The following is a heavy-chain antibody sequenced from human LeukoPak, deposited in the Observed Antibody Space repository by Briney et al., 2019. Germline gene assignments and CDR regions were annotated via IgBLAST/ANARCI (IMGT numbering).Heavy chain of an antibody. V-gene: IGHV3-7*01. CDR2: IKQDGSEK. Sequence: GRSLRLSCSASGFTFSSYWMSWVRQAPGKGLEWVANIKQDGSEKYYVDSVKGRFTISRDNAKNSLYLQMNSLRAEDTAVYYCARARIAATGTGFDYCGQGTLVTVSS. D-gene: IGHD6-13*01. J-gene: IGHJ4*02. CDR1: GFTFSSYW. CDR3: ARARIAATGTGFDY.